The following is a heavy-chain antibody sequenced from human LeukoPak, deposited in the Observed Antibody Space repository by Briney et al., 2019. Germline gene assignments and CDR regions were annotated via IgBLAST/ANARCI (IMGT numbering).Heavy chain of an antibody. Sequence: QPGGSLRLSCAASGFTISSYAMSWVRQAPGKGLEWVSAISGSGGSTYYADSVKGRFTISRDNSKNTLYLQMNSLRAEDTAVYYCASHLLYSSSWYSAYYFDYWGQGTLVTVSS. D-gene: IGHD6-13*01. CDR1: GFTISSYA. V-gene: IGHV3-23*01. CDR3: ASHLLYSSSWYSAYYFDY. J-gene: IGHJ4*02. CDR2: ISGSGGST.